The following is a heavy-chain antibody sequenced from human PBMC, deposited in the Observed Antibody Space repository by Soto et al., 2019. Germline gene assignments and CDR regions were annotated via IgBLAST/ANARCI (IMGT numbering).Heavy chain of an antibody. D-gene: IGHD6-13*01. CDR3: ARERGDVAEAGTDDYYYQYGMDV. CDR1: GASISIYY. Sequence: SETLSLTCTVSGASISIYYWSWIRQPAGKGLEWIGHIYTGGNTNYSPSLKSRVTMSLDTSKNQFSLSLSSVTAADTAVYYCARERGDVAEAGTDDYYYQYGMDVWGQGTTVTVYS. J-gene: IGHJ6*02. V-gene: IGHV4-4*07. CDR2: IYTGGNT.